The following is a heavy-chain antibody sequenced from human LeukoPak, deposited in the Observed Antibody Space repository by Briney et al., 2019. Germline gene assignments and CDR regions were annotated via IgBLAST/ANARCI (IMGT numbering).Heavy chain of an antibody. J-gene: IGHJ4*02. Sequence: GGSLRLSCAASGFTFSSYSMNWVRQAPGKGLGWVSSISSSSSYIYYADSVKGRFTISRDNAKNSLYLQMNSLRAEDTAVYYCARIERGDSGYDYVYFDYWGQGTLVTVSS. CDR2: ISSSSSYI. D-gene: IGHD5-12*01. V-gene: IGHV3-21*01. CDR3: ARIERGDSGYDYVYFDY. CDR1: GFTFSSYS.